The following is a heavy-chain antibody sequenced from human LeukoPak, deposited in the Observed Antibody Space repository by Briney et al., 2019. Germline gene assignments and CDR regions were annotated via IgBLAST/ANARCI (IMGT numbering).Heavy chain of an antibody. J-gene: IGHJ5*02. D-gene: IGHD2-8*01. Sequence: SPTLSLTCAVSGVSISSGGYSRSWIRQPPGKGLEWIGYIYHSGSTYYNPSLKSRVTISVDRSKNQFSLKLSSVTAADTAGYYCARSRVLMVYAIPKWFDPWGQGTLVTVSS. CDR2: IYHSGST. V-gene: IGHV4-30-2*01. CDR1: GVSISSGGYS. CDR3: ARSRVLMVYAIPKWFDP.